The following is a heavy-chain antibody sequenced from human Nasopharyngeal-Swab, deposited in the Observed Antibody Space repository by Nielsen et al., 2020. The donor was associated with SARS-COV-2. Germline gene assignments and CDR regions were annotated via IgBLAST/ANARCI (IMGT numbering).Heavy chain of an antibody. Sequence: SETLSLTCTVSGGSTSSSSYYWGWIRQPPGKGLEWIGSIYYSGSTYYNPSLKSRVTISVDTSKNQFSLKLSSVTAADTAVYYCVGSSWYGDYYYYYGMDVWGQGTTVTVSS. D-gene: IGHD6-13*01. J-gene: IGHJ6*02. V-gene: IGHV4-39*07. CDR1: GGSTSSSSYY. CDR3: VGSSWYGDYYYYYGMDV. CDR2: IYYSGST.